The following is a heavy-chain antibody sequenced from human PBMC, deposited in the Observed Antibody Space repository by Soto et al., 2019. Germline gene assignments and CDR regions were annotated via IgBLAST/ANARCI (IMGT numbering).Heavy chain of an antibody. J-gene: IGHJ4*02. Sequence: QVQLVQSGAEVKKPGASVKVSCKASGYSFTDYGFTWVRQAPGQGLEWMGWVNTYKGNTNYAQKFQGRVTMTTDTSTSTAYMELRGLRSDDTALYYCARERGNYMYFDYWGQGTRGTVSS. CDR3: ARERGNYMYFDY. CDR1: GYSFTDYG. V-gene: IGHV1-18*01. CDR2: VNTYKGNT. D-gene: IGHD1-7*01.